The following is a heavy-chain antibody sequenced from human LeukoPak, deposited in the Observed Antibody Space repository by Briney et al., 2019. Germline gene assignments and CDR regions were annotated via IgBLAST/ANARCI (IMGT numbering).Heavy chain of an antibody. V-gene: IGHV3-53*01. D-gene: IGHD3-10*01. Sequence: GGSLRLSCAASGFTFSSYGMHWVRQAPGKGLEWVSVIYSGGSTYYADSVKGRFTISRDNSKNTLYLQMNSLRAEDTAVYYCARDEYYYGSGTDYWGQGTLVTVSS. J-gene: IGHJ4*02. CDR3: ARDEYYYGSGTDY. CDR2: IYSGGST. CDR1: GFTFSSYG.